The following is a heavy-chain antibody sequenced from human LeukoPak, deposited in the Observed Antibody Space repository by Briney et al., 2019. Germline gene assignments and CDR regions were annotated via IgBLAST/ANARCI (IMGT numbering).Heavy chain of an antibody. CDR1: GFTFDDYA. CDR3: AKDIVAGGDGYNEGAFDI. V-gene: IGHV3-9*01. D-gene: IGHD5-24*01. CDR2: ISWNSGSI. J-gene: IGHJ3*02. Sequence: GGSLRLSCAASGFTFDDYAMHWVRQAPGKGLEWVSGISWNSGSIGYADSVKGRFTISRDNAKNSLYLQMNSLRAEDTALYYCAKDIVAGGDGYNEGAFDIWGQGTMVTVSS.